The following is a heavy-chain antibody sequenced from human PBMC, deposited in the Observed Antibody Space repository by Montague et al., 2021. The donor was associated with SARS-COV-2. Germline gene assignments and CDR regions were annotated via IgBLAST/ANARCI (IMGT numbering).Heavy chain of an antibody. CDR3: AHSRYYYYDSSGYRVYYFDY. CDR2: IYWGDDK. D-gene: IGHD3-22*01. J-gene: IGHJ4*02. CDR1: GFSLSTSGVG. V-gene: IGHV2-5*02. Sequence: PALVKPTQTLTLTCTFSGFSLSTSGVGVGWIRQPPGKALEWLALIYWGDDKRYSPSLKSRLTITKDTSKNQVVLTMTNMDPVDTATYYCAHSRYYYYDSSGYRVYYFDYWGQGTLVTVSP.